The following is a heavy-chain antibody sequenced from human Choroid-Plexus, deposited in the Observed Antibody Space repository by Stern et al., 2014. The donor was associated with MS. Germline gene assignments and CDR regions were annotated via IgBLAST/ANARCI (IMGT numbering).Heavy chain of an antibody. D-gene: IGHD2/OR15-2a*01. Sequence: VHLVESGGGVVQPGRPLRLSCVASGFTFGRCAMHWVRQAPGKGLEWVAGVSYDGSNKYYADSVNGRLTISRDNSQNTLYMQMSSLRPEDTAVYYCAKDRQYLTYFFVHWGQGSLVTVSS. V-gene: IGHV3-30*18. CDR3: AKDRQYLTYFFVH. CDR1: GFTFGRCA. J-gene: IGHJ5*02. CDR2: VSYDGSNK.